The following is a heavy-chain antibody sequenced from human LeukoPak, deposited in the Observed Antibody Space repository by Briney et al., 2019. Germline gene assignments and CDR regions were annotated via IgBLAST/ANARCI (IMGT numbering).Heavy chain of an antibody. V-gene: IGHV1-69*13. CDR3: AISLVLRYFDWLPGT. Sequence: GASVKVSCKASGGTFSSYAISWVRQAPGQGLEWMGGIIPIFGTANYAQKFQGRVTITADGSTSTAYMELSSLRSEDTAVYYCAISLVLRYFDWLPGTWGQGTLVTVSS. J-gene: IGHJ4*02. D-gene: IGHD3-9*01. CDR2: IIPIFGTA. CDR1: GGTFSSYA.